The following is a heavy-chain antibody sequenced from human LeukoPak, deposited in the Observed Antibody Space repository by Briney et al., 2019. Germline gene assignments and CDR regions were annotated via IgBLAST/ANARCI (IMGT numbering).Heavy chain of an antibody. Sequence: PSETLSLTCAVYGGSFSGYYWSRIRQPPGKGLEWIGEINHSGSTNYNPSLKSRVTISVDTSKNQFSLKLSSVTAADTAVYYCARGVMVAATVHFDHWGQGTLVTVSS. D-gene: IGHD2-15*01. CDR2: INHSGST. CDR3: ARGVMVAATVHFDH. J-gene: IGHJ4*02. CDR1: GGSFSGYY. V-gene: IGHV4-34*01.